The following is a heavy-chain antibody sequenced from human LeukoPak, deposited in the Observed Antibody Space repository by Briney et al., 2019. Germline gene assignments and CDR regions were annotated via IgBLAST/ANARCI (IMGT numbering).Heavy chain of an antibody. Sequence: SVKVSCKASGGTFSSYAISWVRQAPGQGLEWMGGIIPIFGTANYAQKFQGRVTITADESTSTAYMELSSVTAADTAVYYCARHARAGPFYYRGRYYFDYWGQGTLVTVSS. V-gene: IGHV1-69*13. D-gene: IGHD1-26*01. J-gene: IGHJ4*02. CDR1: GGTFSSYA. CDR3: ARHARAGPFYYRGRYYFDY. CDR2: IIPIFGTA.